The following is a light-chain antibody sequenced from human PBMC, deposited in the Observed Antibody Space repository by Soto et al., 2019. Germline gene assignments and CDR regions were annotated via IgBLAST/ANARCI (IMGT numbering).Light chain of an antibody. V-gene: IGLV2-14*01. CDR3: SSYTSSSTLYV. J-gene: IGLJ1*01. Sequence: QSVLTPPASVSGSPGQSITISCTGTSSDVGGYNYVSWYQQHPGKAPKLMIYDVSNRPSGVSNRFSGSKSGNTASLTISGLQAEDEADYYCSSYTSSSTLYVFGTGTKATVL. CDR1: SSDVGGYNY. CDR2: DVS.